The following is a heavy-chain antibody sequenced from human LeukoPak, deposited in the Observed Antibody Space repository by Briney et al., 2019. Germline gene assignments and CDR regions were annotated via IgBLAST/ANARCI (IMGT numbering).Heavy chain of an antibody. CDR1: GGSISSYY. Sequence: SETLSLTCTVSGGSISSYYWSWIRQPAGKGLEWIVRIYTSGSTNYNPSLKSRVTMSVDTSKNQFSLKLSSVTAADTAVYYCARLVGYCSSTSCLYYYYYMDVWGKGTAVTVSS. J-gene: IGHJ6*03. CDR3: ARLVGYCSSTSCLYYYYYMDV. D-gene: IGHD2-2*01. CDR2: IYTSGST. V-gene: IGHV4-4*07.